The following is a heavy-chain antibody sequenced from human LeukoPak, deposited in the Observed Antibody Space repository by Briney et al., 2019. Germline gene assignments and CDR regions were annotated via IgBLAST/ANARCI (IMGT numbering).Heavy chain of an antibody. CDR1: AFTFRSYA. V-gene: IGHV3-21*01. D-gene: IGHD6-13*01. J-gene: IGHJ4*02. CDR3: ARGGIYSQGFDY. Sequence: PGGSLRLSCAASAFTFRSYAMIWVRQAPGKGLEWVSSISTTSDYIHYADSLKGRVAISRDNAKNSLYLQMNSLRAEDTAIYYCARGGIYSQGFDYWGQGSLVTVSS. CDR2: ISTTSDYI.